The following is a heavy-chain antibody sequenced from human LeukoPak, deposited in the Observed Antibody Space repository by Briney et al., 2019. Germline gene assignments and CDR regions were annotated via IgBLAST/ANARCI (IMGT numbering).Heavy chain of an antibody. CDR1: GFTFSSYA. J-gene: IGHJ4*02. CDR3: AKGRESTGLFEY. D-gene: IGHD1-26*01. Sequence: GGSLRLSCAASGFTFSSYAMSWVRQAPGKGLEWVSAISGSGGSTYYADSVRGRLTISRDNSKSTVYLQMNSLRSDDTAVYYCAKGRESTGLFEYWGQGTLVTVSS. V-gene: IGHV3-23*01. CDR2: ISGSGGST.